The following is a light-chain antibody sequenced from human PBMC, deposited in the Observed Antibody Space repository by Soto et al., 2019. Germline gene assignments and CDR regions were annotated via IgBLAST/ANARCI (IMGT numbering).Light chain of an antibody. CDR2: DAS. J-gene: IGKJ5*01. CDR3: QQRSNWPPIT. CDR1: QSVSSY. Sequence: EIVLTQCQATLSLSPLERAILSCSASQSVSSYLAWYQQKPGQAPRLLIYDASNRATGIPARFSGSGSGTDFTLTISSLEPEDFAVYYCQQRSNWPPITFGQATRLEIK. V-gene: IGKV3-11*01.